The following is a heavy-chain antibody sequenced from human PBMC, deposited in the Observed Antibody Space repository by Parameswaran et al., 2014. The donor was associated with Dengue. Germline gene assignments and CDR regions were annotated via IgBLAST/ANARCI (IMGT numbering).Heavy chain of an antibody. CDR3: ARGSTGRDFDY. CDR1: GGSFSGYY. Sequence: SETLSLTCAVYGGSFSGYYWSWIRQPPGKGLEWIGEINHSGSTNYNPSLKSRVTISVDTSKNQFSLKLSSVTAADTAVYYCARGSTGRDFDYWGQGTLVTVSS. D-gene: IGHD1-14*01. J-gene: IGHJ4*02. V-gene: IGHV4-34*01. CDR2: INHSGST.